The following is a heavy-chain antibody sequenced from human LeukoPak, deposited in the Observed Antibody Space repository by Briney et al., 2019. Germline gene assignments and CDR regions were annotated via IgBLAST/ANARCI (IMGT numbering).Heavy chain of an antibody. CDR2: IHYGGST. Sequence: SETLSLTCTVSGGSISSYYWSWIRKPPGKGLEWIGYIHYGGSTKYNPSLKSRVTISVDTSKNQFSLKLSSVTAAETAVYYCARSRYNWNDDAFDMWGQGTMVTVSS. CDR1: GGSISSYY. D-gene: IGHD1-1*01. V-gene: IGHV4-59*01. J-gene: IGHJ3*02. CDR3: ARSRYNWNDDAFDM.